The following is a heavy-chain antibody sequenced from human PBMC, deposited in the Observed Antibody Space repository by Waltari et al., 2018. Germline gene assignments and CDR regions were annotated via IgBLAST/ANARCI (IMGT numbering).Heavy chain of an antibody. CDR3: ARDGNYLNS. V-gene: IGHV3-7*03. CDR1: GFTFRDYW. D-gene: IGHD1-7*01. J-gene: IGHJ4*02. Sequence: EVQLVESGGGLVQPGGSLRLSFASSGFTFRDYWMSWVRQAPGKGLEWVANIKEDASVEYYVDSVKGRFTISRDNAENSLSLQMNNLRAEDTALYYCARDGNYLNSWGQGTLVTVSS. CDR2: IKEDASVE.